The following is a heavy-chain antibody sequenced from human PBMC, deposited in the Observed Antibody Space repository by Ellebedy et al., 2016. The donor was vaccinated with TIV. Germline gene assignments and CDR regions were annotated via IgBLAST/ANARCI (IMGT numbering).Heavy chain of an antibody. CDR3: AGARNGDYSFDS. Sequence: GESLKISXQGSGYRFSTYWIGWVRQMPGEGLEWMGIIFLRDSTTKYSPSFQGQVTISADTSINTAYLQWDSLTTSDTATYYCAGARNGDYSFDSWGQGTLAAVST. D-gene: IGHD2-21*02. V-gene: IGHV5-51*01. J-gene: IGHJ4*02. CDR1: GYRFSTYW. CDR2: IFLRDSTT.